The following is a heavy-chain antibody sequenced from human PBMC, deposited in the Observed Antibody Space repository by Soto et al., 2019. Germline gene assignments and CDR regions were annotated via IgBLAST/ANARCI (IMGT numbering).Heavy chain of an antibody. CDR1: GGTFSSYA. J-gene: IGHJ4*02. CDR2: IIPIFGTA. V-gene: IGHV1-69*06. Sequence: QVQLVQSGAEVKKPGSSVKVSCKASGGTFSSYAISWVRQAPGQGLEWMGGIIPIFGTANYAQKFQGRVTITADKSTSTAYMELSSLRSEDTAVYYCARQVLDSYGYEEYYFDNWGQGTLVTVSS. CDR3: ARQVLDSYGYEEYYFDN. D-gene: IGHD5-18*01.